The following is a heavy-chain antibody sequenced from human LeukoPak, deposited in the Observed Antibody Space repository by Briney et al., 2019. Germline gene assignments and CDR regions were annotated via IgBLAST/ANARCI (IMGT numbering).Heavy chain of an antibody. CDR2: INPNSGGT. D-gene: IGHD1-26*01. CDR1: GYTFTGYY. Sequence: ASVKVSCTASGYTFTGYYMHWVRQAPGQGLEWMGWINPNSGGTNYAQKFQGRVTMTRDTSISTAYMELSRLGSDDTAVYYCAREYSGSYSLDYWGQGTLVTVSS. J-gene: IGHJ4*02. V-gene: IGHV1-2*02. CDR3: AREYSGSYSLDY.